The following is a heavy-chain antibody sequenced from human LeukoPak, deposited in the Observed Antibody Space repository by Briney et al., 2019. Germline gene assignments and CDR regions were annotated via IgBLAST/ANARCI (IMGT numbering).Heavy chain of an antibody. CDR3: ARELGSSSLDY. V-gene: IGHV4-59*01. CDR1: GDSIRNYY. D-gene: IGHD6-13*01. J-gene: IGHJ4*02. Sequence: SETLSLTCIVSGDSIRNYYWTWIRQPPGKGLEWIGYVSYGGSTNFNPALKSRVTMSLDTSKNQFSLNLKSVTAADTAVYYCARELGSSSLDYWGQGTLVIVSS. CDR2: VSYGGST.